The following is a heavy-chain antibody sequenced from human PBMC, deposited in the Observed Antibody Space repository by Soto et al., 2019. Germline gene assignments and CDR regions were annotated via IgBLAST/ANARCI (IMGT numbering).Heavy chain of an antibody. J-gene: IGHJ4*02. CDR1: GFIFGNHG. D-gene: IGHD2-8*01. CDR2: INANAVDT. V-gene: IGHV3-23*01. CDR3: VYWVSAHFDF. Sequence: GGSLRLSCAASGFIFGNHGMTWVRQAPGRALEWVSTINANAVDTHYADSVKGRFTISRDNSKRTLSLQMNSLRAEDTAIYYCVYWVSAHFDFWGPGTEVTVSS.